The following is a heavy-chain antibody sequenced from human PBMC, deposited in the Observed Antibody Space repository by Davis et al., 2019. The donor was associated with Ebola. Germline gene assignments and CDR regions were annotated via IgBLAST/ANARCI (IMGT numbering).Heavy chain of an antibody. V-gene: IGHV6-1*01. CDR2: TYYRSKWYN. Sequence: SETLSLTCAISGDSVSSNSAAWNWIRQSPSRGLEWLGRTYYRSKWYNDYAVSVKSRITINPDTSKNQFSLQLNSVTPEDTAVYYCARRIGSRSWGYYYYGMDVWGQGTTVTVSS. D-gene: IGHD6-6*01. CDR3: ARRIGSRSWGYYYYGMDV. CDR1: GDSVSSNSAA. J-gene: IGHJ6*02.